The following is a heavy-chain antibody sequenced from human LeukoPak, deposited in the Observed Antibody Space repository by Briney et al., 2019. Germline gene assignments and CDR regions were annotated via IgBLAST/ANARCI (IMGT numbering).Heavy chain of an antibody. CDR3: ARGGYYGSGTGGFDY. CDR1: GGSISSCY. V-gene: IGHV4-59*01. CDR2: IYYTGST. J-gene: IGHJ4*02. D-gene: IGHD3-10*01. Sequence: SETLSLTCSVSGGSISSCYWSWIRQPPGKGLECIGYIYYTGSTNYNPSLKSRVTISLDTSKNQFSLKLSSVTAADTAVYYCARGGYYGSGTGGFDYWGQGTLVTVSS.